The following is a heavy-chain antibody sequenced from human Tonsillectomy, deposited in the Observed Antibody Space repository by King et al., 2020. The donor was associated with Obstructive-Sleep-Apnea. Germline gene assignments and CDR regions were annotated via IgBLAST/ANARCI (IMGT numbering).Heavy chain of an antibody. J-gene: IGHJ4*02. Sequence: VQLPQWGAGLLKPSETQSLTYAVYSGSFSGYYWSWIRQPPGKGLEWIGEINHSGSTNYNPALKSRVPRSEDTFKNQFSLKLRSVTAADTAVYYCARESIVGARQSSYCGQGTLFTVSS. CDR3: ARESIVGARQSSY. CDR2: INHSGST. V-gene: IGHV4-34*01. CDR1: SGSFSGYY. D-gene: IGHD1-26*01.